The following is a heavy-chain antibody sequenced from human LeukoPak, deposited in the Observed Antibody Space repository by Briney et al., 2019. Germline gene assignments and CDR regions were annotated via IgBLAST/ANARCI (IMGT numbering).Heavy chain of an antibody. D-gene: IGHD3-22*01. CDR3: ARGPGDSSGYYAYFDI. V-gene: IGHV4-30-2*01. CDR2: IYHSGST. J-gene: IGHJ3*02. Sequence: SQTLSLTCAVSGGSISSGGYSWSWIRQPPGKGLEWIGYIYHSGSTYYNPSLKSRVTISVDRSKNQFSLKLSSVTAADTAVYYCARGPGDSSGYYAYFDIWGQGTMVTVSS. CDR1: GGSISSGGYS.